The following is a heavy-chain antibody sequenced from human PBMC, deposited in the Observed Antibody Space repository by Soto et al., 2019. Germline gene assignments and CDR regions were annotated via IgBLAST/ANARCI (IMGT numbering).Heavy chain of an antibody. D-gene: IGHD2-21*02. CDR3: ARSIVVVTAVAY. CDR1: GNTVPNYA. J-gene: IGHJ4*02. CDR2: INGGNGNT. Sequence: ASVKVSCKASGNTVPNYAIHWVRQAPGQRLEWMGWINGGNGNTYYSEHFQGRVTFTRDTSASTAYMELSSLRSEDTAVYYCARSIVVVTAVAYWGEGTLVTVSS. V-gene: IGHV1-3*01.